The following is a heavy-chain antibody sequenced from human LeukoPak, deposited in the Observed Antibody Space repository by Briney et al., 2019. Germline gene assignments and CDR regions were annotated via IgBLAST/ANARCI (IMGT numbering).Heavy chain of an antibody. J-gene: IGHJ4*02. Sequence: GGSLRLSCAASGFTFGDYAMHWVRQGPGKGLEWVSGISWNSGSIAYADSVKGRFTISRDNAKNSLYLQMNSLRAEDTALYYCAKGLGGYSYGYGYWGQGTLVTVSS. CDR3: AKGLGGYSYGYGY. V-gene: IGHV3-9*01. CDR1: GFTFGDYA. D-gene: IGHD5-18*01. CDR2: ISWNSGSI.